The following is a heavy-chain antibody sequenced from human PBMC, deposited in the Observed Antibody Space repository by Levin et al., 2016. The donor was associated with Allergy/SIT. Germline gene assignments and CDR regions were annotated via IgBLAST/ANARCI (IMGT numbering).Heavy chain of an antibody. D-gene: IGHD5-12*01. V-gene: IGHV1-18*04. CDR3: ATLASGWFDP. J-gene: IGHJ5*02. CDR1: GYKFDNYG. Sequence: ASVKVSCKASGYKFDNYGFSWVRRAPGQRFEWMGWISAFNGNTNYARKFQDRLSLTTDTSTSTAYMELSSLTSDDTAVYYCATLASGWFDPWGQGTLVTVSS. CDR2: ISAFNGNT.